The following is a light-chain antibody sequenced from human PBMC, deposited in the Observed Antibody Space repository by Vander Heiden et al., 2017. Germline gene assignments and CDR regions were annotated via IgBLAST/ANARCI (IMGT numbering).Light chain of an antibody. CDR2: KAS. CDR3: QQYNSYPLT. CDR1: QSISSW. Sequence: DIQMTQSPSTLSASVGDRVTITCRASQSISSWLAWYQQKPGKAPKLLIYKASSLERGVPSRFSGSGSGKEFTLTISSLQPDDFATYYCQQYNSYPLTFGGGTKVEIK. V-gene: IGKV1-5*03. J-gene: IGKJ4*01.